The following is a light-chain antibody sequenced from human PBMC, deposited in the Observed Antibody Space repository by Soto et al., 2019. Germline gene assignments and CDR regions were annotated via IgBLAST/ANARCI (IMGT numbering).Light chain of an antibody. Sequence: SYELTQPPSVSVAPGQTARITCGGNNIGSKSVHWYQQKPGQAPVLVVYDDSDRPSGIPERFSGSNSGNTATLTISRDEAGDEADYYCQVWDSSSDHSCVFGTGTKV. CDR3: QVWDSSSDHSCV. V-gene: IGLV3-21*02. J-gene: IGLJ1*01. CDR1: NIGSKS. CDR2: DDS.